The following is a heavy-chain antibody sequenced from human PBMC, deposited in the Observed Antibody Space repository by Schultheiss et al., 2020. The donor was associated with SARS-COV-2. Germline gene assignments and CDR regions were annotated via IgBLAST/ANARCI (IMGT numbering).Heavy chain of an antibody. CDR2: IIPMFGTP. V-gene: IGHV1-69*13. CDR3: ANHYYYDSSGYFG. Sequence: SVKVSCKASGGTFSTYPIIWVRQAPGQGLEWMGGIIPMFGTPNYAQKFQGRVTITADESTSTVYLELSSLKSGDTAVYYCANHYYYDSSGYFGWGQGTLVTVSS. J-gene: IGHJ4*02. CDR1: GGTFSTYP. D-gene: IGHD3-22*01.